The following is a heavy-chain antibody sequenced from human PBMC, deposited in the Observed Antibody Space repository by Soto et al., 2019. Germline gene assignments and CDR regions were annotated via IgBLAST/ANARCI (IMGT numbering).Heavy chain of an antibody. Sequence: QVQLVQSGAEVKKPGSSVKISCKASGGTFINHAFSWVRQAPGQGLEWMGGIIPMFGTADYSQKFQGRVTITADESTTTAHMELSSLRSDDSAVYYCARDDATYCGGDCYRYFFYGLDVWPRDHGHRLL. CDR2: IIPMFGTA. CDR3: ARDDATYCGGDCYRYFFYGLDV. V-gene: IGHV1-69*01. CDR1: GGTFINHA. J-gene: IGHJ6*02. D-gene: IGHD2-21*02.